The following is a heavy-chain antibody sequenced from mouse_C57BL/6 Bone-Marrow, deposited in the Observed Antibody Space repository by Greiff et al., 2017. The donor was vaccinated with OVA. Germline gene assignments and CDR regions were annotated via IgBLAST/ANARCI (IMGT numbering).Heavy chain of an antibody. J-gene: IGHJ3*01. CDR2: IHPNSGST. D-gene: IGHD2-5*01. CDR3: ARRSNNWCAY. Sequence: VQLQQPGAELVKPGASVKLSCKASGYTFTSYWMHWVKQRPGQGLEWIGMIHPNSGSTNYNEKFKSKATLTVDKSSSTAYKQLSSLTSEDSAVYYCARRSNNWCAYWGQGTLVTVAA. V-gene: IGHV1-64*01. CDR1: GYTFTSYW.